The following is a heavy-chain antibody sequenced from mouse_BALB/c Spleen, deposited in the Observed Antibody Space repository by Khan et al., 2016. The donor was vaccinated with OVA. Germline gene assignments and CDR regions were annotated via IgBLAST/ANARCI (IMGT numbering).Heavy chain of an antibody. D-gene: IGHD1-1*02. Sequence: QIQLVQSGPELKKPGETVKISCKASGYTFTNYGMNWVKQAPGKALKWMGWISTYTGEPTYADDFKGRFAFSLDTSASTAYLQINNLKNEDTATYYCTTPHHFSYVFVYWGQGTSVTVSS. J-gene: IGHJ4*01. CDR2: ISTYTGEP. CDR1: GYTFTNYG. V-gene: IGHV9-3-1*01. CDR3: TTPHHFSYVFVY.